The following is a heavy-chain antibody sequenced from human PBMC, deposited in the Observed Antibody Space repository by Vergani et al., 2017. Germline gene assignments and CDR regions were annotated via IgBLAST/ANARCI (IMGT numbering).Heavy chain of an antibody. CDR2: IRSKAYGGTT. Sequence: EVQLVESGGGLVQPGRSLRLSSTASGFTFGDYAMSWVRQAPGKGLEWVGFIRSKAYGGTTEYAASVKGRFTISRDDSKSIAYLQMNSLKTEDTAVYYCTRGYSGYSGYERHNWFDPWGQGTLVTVSS. J-gene: IGHJ5*02. CDR1: GFTFGDYA. CDR3: TRGYSGYSGYERHNWFDP. V-gene: IGHV3-49*04. D-gene: IGHD5-12*01.